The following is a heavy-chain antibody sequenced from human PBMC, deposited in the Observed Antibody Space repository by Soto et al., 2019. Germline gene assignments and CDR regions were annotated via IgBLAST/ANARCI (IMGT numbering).Heavy chain of an antibody. CDR3: GQQPPRDSFNYGDPFSY. J-gene: IGHJ4*02. CDR2: TIPISGTV. D-gene: IGHD3-16*01. Sequence: QVQLVQSGAEVKKPGSSVKVSCKASGGTFSTYAISWVRQAPGQGLEWMGGTIPISGTVSYAQKFQGRVTINGEESKNTGYMGVRRLESEGNALYFCGQQPPRDSFNYGDPFSYWGQGTLVTVSS. CDR1: GGTFSTYA. V-gene: IGHV1-69*01.